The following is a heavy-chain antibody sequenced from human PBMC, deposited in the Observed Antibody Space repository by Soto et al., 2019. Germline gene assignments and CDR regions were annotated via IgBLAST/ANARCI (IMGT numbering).Heavy chain of an antibody. CDR1: GFTVSSND. CDR2: IYTGGGT. V-gene: IGHV3-66*01. J-gene: IGHJ4*02. D-gene: IGHD2-15*01. CDR3: VRSFFCSGGSCCSISSH. Sequence: EVQLVESGGGLVQPGGSLRLSCAPSGFTVSSNDMSWVRQAPGKGREWVSVIYTGGGTYYADSVKGRFTISRDNSKNTLYLQMNSLRDEDTAVYYCVRSFFCSGGSCCSISSHWGQGTLVTVSS.